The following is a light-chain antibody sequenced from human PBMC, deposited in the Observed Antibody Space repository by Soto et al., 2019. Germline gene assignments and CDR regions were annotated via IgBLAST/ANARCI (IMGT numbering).Light chain of an antibody. CDR1: RGHSSYT. V-gene: IGLV4-69*01. CDR2: LNSDGSH. Sequence: QSVLTQSPSASASLGASVKLTCTLSRGHSSYTIAWHQQQPEKGPRYLMTLNSDGSHSKGDGIPDRFSGSSSGAERYLSISSLQSEDEADYYCQTWGTGIEVFGGGTKVTVL. J-gene: IGLJ3*02. CDR3: QTWGTGIEV.